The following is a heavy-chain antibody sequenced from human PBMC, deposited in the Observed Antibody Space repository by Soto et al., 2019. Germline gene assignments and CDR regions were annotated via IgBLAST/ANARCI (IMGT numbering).Heavy chain of an antibody. D-gene: IGHD6-19*01. Sequence: GASVKVSCKASGYTFTSYGISWVRQAPGQGLEWMGWISAYNGNTNYAQKLQGRVTMTTDTSTSTAYMELRSLRSDDTAVYYCAIDRKAAEQRYSSGWPPDYWGQGTLVTVSS. V-gene: IGHV1-18*01. CDR1: GYTFTSYG. CDR3: AIDRKAAEQRYSSGWPPDY. J-gene: IGHJ4*02. CDR2: ISAYNGNT.